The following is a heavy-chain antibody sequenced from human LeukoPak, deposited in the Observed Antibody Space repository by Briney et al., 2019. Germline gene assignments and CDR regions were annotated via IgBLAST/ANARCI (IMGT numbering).Heavy chain of an antibody. CDR3: ARRRANYDYVWGSYRPLLAAEYYFDY. Sequence: SETLSLTCAVYGGTFSGCNWNWIRQPPGKGLEWIGEINHSGSTNYNPSLKSRVTISVDTSKNQFSLKLSSVTAADTAVYYCARRRANYDYVWGSYRPLLAAEYYFDYWGQGTLVTVSS. J-gene: IGHJ4*02. V-gene: IGHV4-34*01. CDR2: INHSGST. D-gene: IGHD3-16*02. CDR1: GGTFSGCN.